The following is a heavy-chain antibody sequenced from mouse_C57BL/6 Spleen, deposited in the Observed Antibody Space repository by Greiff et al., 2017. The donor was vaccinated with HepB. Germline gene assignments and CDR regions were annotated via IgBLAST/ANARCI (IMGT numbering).Heavy chain of an antibody. Sequence: VQLQQSDAELVKPGASVKISCKASGYTFTDHTIHWVKQRPEQGLEWIGYIYPRDGSTKYNEKFKGKATLTADKSSSTAYMQLNSLTSEDSAVYFCARISCSNWYFDVWGTGTTVTVSS. J-gene: IGHJ1*03. D-gene: IGHD1-1*01. CDR3: ARISCSNWYFDV. CDR2: IYPRDGST. V-gene: IGHV1-78*01. CDR1: GYTFTDHT.